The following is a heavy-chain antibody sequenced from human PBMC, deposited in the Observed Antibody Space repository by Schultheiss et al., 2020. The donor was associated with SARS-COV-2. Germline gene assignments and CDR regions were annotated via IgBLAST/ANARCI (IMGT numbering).Heavy chain of an antibody. Sequence: GGSLRLSCAASGFTFSSYGMHWVRQAPGKGLEWVSYISSSGSTIYYADSVKGRFTISRDNAKNSLYLQMNSLRAEDTAVYYCARADGYSSGWPPYFDYWGQGTLVTVSS. CDR2: ISSSGSTI. V-gene: IGHV3-48*04. CDR3: ARADGYSSGWPPYFDY. CDR1: GFTFSSYG. J-gene: IGHJ4*02. D-gene: IGHD6-19*01.